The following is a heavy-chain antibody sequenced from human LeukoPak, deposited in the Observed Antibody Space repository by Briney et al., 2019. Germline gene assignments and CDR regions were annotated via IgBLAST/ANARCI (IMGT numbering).Heavy chain of an antibody. Sequence: GGSLRLSCAASGFTFSSYAMHWVRQAPGKGLEWVAVISYDGSNKYYADSVKGRFTISRDNSKNTLHLQMNSLRAEDTAVYYCARDRSYYPDYWGQGTLVTVSS. V-gene: IGHV3-30-3*01. D-gene: IGHD3-10*01. J-gene: IGHJ4*02. CDR3: ARDRSYYPDY. CDR2: ISYDGSNK. CDR1: GFTFSSYA.